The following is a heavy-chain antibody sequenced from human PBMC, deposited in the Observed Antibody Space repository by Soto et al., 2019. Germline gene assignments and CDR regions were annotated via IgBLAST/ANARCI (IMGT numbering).Heavy chain of an antibody. D-gene: IGHD4-17*01. V-gene: IGHV4-4*02. CDR3: ARPNGDYVGTFDI. J-gene: IGHJ3*02. CDR2: LYHSGST. CDR1: GGSISSSNW. Sequence: QVQMQESGPGLVRPSETLSLTCAVSGGSISSSNWWSWVRQPPGKGLEWIGELYHSGSTNYNPSLKSRVTFSVDKSKNQFSLNLNSVTAADTAVYYCARPNGDYVGTFDIWGQGTMVTVSS.